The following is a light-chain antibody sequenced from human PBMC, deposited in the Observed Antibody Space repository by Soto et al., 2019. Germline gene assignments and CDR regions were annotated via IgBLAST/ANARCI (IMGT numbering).Light chain of an antibody. J-gene: IGKJ1*01. CDR3: QQYDNWPQWT. V-gene: IGKV3-15*01. CDR2: GAS. CDR1: QSVSYN. Sequence: EIVMTQSPATLSVSPGERATLSCRPSQSVSYNLVWYQRRPGQAPRLLIYGASTRATGIPARFSGSGSGTQFTLTISSLQSEDFAVYYCQQYDNWPQWTFGQGTKVDI.